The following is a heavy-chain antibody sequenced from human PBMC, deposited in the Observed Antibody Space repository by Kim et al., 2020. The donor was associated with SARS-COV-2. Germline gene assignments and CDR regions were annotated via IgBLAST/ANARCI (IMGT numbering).Heavy chain of an antibody. CDR1: GFTFSSYW. CDR3: ARGPFGIAAAGPNGAPIYYFDY. V-gene: IGHV3-7*01. J-gene: IGHJ4*02. CDR2: IKQDGSEK. Sequence: GGSLRLSCAASGFTFSSYWMSWVRQAPGKGLEWVANIKQDGSEKYYVDSVKGRFTISRDNAKNSLYLQMNSLRAEDTAVYYCARGPFGIAAAGPNGAPIYYFDYWGQGTLVTVSS. D-gene: IGHD6-13*01.